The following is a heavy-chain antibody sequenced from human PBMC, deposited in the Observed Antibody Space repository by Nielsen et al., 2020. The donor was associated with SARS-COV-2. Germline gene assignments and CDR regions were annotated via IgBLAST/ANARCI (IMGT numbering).Heavy chain of an antibody. J-gene: IGHJ4*02. V-gene: IGHV3-53*05. Sequence: GESLKISCAASGFTVSSNYMSWVRQAPGKGLEWVSVIYSGGSTYYADSVKGRFTISRDNSKNTLYLQMNSLRAEDTAVYYCARGSGYSLNYYFDYWGQGTLVTVSS. CDR2: IYSGGST. CDR3: ARGSGYSLNYYFDY. CDR1: GFTVSSNY. D-gene: IGHD5-18*01.